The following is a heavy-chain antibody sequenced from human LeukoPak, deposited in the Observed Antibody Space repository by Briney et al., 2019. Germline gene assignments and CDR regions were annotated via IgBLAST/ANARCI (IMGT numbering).Heavy chain of an antibody. CDR2: IYYSGST. Sequence: SETLSLTCTVSGGSVSSGSYYWSWIRQPPGKGLEWIGYIYYSGSTNYNPSLKSRVTISVDTSKNQFSLKLSSVTAADTAVFYCARDGGPSPGMDVWGKGTTVTVSS. CDR3: ARDGGPSPGMDV. J-gene: IGHJ6*04. D-gene: IGHD2-15*01. V-gene: IGHV4-61*01. CDR1: GGSVSSGSYY.